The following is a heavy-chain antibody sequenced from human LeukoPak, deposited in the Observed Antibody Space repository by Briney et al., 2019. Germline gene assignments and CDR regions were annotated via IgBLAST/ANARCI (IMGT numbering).Heavy chain of an antibody. V-gene: IGHV4-31*03. J-gene: IGHJ3*02. CDR1: GGSISSGGYY. CDR3: ARDRGANWGLEADAFDI. D-gene: IGHD7-27*01. Sequence: SETLSLTCTVSGGSISSGGYYWSWIRQHPGKGLEWIGYIYYSGSTYYNPSLKSRVTISVDTSKNQFSLKLSSVTAADTAVYYCARDRGANWGLEADAFDIWGQGTMVTVSS. CDR2: IYYSGST.